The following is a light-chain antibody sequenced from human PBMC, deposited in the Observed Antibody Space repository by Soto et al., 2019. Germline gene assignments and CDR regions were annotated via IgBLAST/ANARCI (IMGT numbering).Light chain of an antibody. CDR2: GAS. CDR3: QQYNNWPRAT. Sequence: EIVLTQSPGTLSLSPGERATLSCRASQSVSSSYLAWYQQKPGQAPRLLIFGASTRATSIPARFTGSRSGTEFSLTISSLQSEDFGVYYCQQYNNWPRATFGGGTKVDI. V-gene: IGKV3-15*01. CDR1: QSVSSSY. J-gene: IGKJ4*01.